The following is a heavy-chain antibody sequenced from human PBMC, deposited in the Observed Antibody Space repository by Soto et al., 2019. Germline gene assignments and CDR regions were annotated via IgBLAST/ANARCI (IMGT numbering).Heavy chain of an antibody. CDR1: GGTFSSYT. Sequence: QVQLVQSGAEVKKPGSSVKVSCKASGGTFSSYTISWVRQAPGQGIEWMGRIIPILGIANYAQKFQGRVTITADKSTSTAYMELSSLRSEDTAVYYGASRFDGYNYYYFDYWGQGTLVTVSS. J-gene: IGHJ4*02. D-gene: IGHD5-12*01. CDR2: IIPILGIA. CDR3: ASRFDGYNYYYFDY. V-gene: IGHV1-69*02.